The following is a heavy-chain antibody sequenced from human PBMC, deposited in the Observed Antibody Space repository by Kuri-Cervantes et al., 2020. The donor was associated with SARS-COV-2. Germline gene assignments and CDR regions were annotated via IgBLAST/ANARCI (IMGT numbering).Heavy chain of an antibody. D-gene: IGHD3-3*01. CDR2: ISYDGSNK. Sequence: GGSLRLSCAASGFTFSSYGMHWVRQAPGKGLEWVAVISYDGSNKYYADSVKGRFTISRDNSKNTLYLQMNSLRAEDTAVYYCAGENHNDFWSGYLGYWGQGTLVTVSS. V-gene: IGHV3-30*03. CDR3: AGENHNDFWSGYLGY. CDR1: GFTFSSYG. J-gene: IGHJ4*02.